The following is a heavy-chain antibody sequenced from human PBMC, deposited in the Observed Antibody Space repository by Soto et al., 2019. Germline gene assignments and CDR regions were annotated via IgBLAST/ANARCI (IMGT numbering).Heavy chain of an antibody. D-gene: IGHD1-26*01. V-gene: IGHV3-23*01. CDR3: ARRGSGSYYDY. CDR1: GVTFSSYA. Sequence: GGSLRLSCAASGVTFSSYAMRWVRQAPVKGLEWVSAISGSGDSTYYADSVKGRFTISGDNSKNTLYLQMNSLRAEDTAVYYCARRGSGSYYDYWGQGTLVTVSS. CDR2: ISGSGDST. J-gene: IGHJ4*02.